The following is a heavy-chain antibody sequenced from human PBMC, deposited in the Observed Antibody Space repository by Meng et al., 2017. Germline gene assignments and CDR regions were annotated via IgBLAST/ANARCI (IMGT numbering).Heavy chain of an antibody. CDR3: ARVGGGHEYYYEGHYYYYGMDV. Sequence: SVKVSCKASGGTFSSYAISWVRQAPGQGLEWMGGIIPIFGTANYAQKFQGRVTITTDESTSTAYMELSSLRSEDTAVYYCARVGGGHEYYYEGHYYYYGMDVWGQGAMVNVSS. J-gene: IGHJ6*02. CDR1: GGTFSSYA. D-gene: IGHD3-22*01. V-gene: IGHV1-69*05. CDR2: IIPIFGTA.